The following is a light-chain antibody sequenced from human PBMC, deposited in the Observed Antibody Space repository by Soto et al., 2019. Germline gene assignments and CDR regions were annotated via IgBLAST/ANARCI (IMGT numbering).Light chain of an antibody. CDR3: QQNNTWPYT. V-gene: IGKV3-15*01. J-gene: IGKJ5*01. CDR1: QSVRSS. CDR2: ATS. Sequence: EIVMTQSPATLSVSPGERATLSCRASQSVRSSLAWYQQIPGQAPRLLIYATSTRATGIPARFSGSGSGTEFTLTISSLQSEDFAVYYCQQNNTWPYTFGQGTRLEIK.